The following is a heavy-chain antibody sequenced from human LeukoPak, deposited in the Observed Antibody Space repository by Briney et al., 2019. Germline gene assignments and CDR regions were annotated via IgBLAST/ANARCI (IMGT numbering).Heavy chain of an antibody. J-gene: IGHJ4*02. CDR1: GGSFSGYY. D-gene: IGHD6-19*01. Sequence: SETLSLTCAVYGGSFSGYYWSWIRQPPGKRLEWIGEINHSGSTNYNPSLKSRVTISVDTSKNQFSLKLSSVTAADTAVYYCALGLYGWVDYWGQGTLVTVSS. V-gene: IGHV4-34*01. CDR3: ALGLYGWVDY. CDR2: INHSGST.